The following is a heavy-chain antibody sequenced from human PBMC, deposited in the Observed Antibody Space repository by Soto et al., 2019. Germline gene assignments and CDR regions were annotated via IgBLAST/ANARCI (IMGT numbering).Heavy chain of an antibody. CDR3: AIMGRGELNYYYGMDV. J-gene: IGHJ6*02. V-gene: IGHV3-64*01. CDR2: ISSNGGST. CDR1: GFTFSSYA. Sequence: EVQLVESGGGLVQPGGSLRLSCAASGFTFSSYAMHWVRQAPGKGLEYVSAISSNGGSTYYANSVKGRFTISRDNSKNTLYLQMGSLRAEDMAVYYCAIMGRGELNYYYGMDVWGQGTTVTVSS. D-gene: IGHD1-26*01.